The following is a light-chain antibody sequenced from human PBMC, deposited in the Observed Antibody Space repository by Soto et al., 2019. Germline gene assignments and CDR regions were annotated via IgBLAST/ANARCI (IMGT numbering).Light chain of an antibody. Sequence: QSVLTQPPSVSAAPGQKVTISCSGSSSNIGNNYLSWYQQLPGTAPKLLIYDNNKRPSGIPDRFSGSKSGTSATLGITGLQTGDEADYHCGTWDSSLSAGVFGGGTKVTVL. J-gene: IGLJ3*02. CDR2: DNN. CDR3: GTWDSSLSAGV. V-gene: IGLV1-51*01. CDR1: SSNIGNNY.